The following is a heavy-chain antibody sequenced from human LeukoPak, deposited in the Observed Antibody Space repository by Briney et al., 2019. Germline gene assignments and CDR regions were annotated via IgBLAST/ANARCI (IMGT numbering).Heavy chain of an antibody. CDR3: ARGGVYSTSAVDY. D-gene: IGHD6-6*01. V-gene: IGHV3-64*01. J-gene: IGHJ4*02. CDR1: GFTFSSYA. CDR2: ISSNGGST. Sequence: GGSLRLSCAASGFTFSSYAMHWVRQAPGKGLEYVSAISSNGGSTYYANSVKGRFTISRDNSKNTLYLQMGSLRAEDTAVYYCARGGVYSTSAVDYWGQGTLVTVSS.